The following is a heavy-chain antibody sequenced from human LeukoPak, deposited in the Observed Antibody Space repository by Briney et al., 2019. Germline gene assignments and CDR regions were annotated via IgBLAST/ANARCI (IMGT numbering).Heavy chain of an antibody. CDR2: IRGNGET. Sequence: PGGSPRLSCAASGLSFSTFAMSWVRQGPATGLEWVSSIRGNGETFYADSVKGRFTISRDNSKSTLILQMNSLRVEDTALYYCTKRVKYGGTWDHFADWGQGTLATVSS. CDR1: GLSFSTFA. V-gene: IGHV3-23*01. D-gene: IGHD1-26*01. CDR3: TKRVKYGGTWDHFAD. J-gene: IGHJ4*02.